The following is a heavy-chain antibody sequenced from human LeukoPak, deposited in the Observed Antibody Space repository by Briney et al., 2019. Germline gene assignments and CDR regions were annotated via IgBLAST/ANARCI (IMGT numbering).Heavy chain of an antibody. CDR2: FDPEDGET. V-gene: IGHV1-24*01. J-gene: IGHJ4*02. CDR1: GYTLTELS. CDR3: ATDLIVPAAALMPKTRDY. D-gene: IGHD2-2*01. Sequence: ASVKVSCKVSGYTLTELSMHWVRQAPGKGLEWMGGFDPEDGETIYAQKFQGRVTMTEDTSTDTAYIELSSLRSEDTAVYYCATDLIVPAAALMPKTRDYWGQGTLVTVSS.